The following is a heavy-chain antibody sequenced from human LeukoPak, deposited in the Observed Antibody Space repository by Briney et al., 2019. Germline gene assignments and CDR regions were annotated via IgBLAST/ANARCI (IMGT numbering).Heavy chain of an antibody. V-gene: IGHV3-9*03. D-gene: IGHD6-13*01. CDR3: AKASGGQLGPFDY. CDR2: ISWNSGSI. CDR1: GFTFDDYA. J-gene: IGHJ4*02. Sequence: GGSLRLSCAASGFTFDDYAMHWVRQAPGKGLEWVSGISWNSGSIGYADSVKGRFTISRDNAKNSLYLQMNSLRAEDMALYYCAKASGGQLGPFDYWGQGTLVTVSS.